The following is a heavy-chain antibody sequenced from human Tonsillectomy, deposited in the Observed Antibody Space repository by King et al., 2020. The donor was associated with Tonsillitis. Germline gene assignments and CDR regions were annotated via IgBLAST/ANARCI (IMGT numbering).Heavy chain of an antibody. Sequence: VQLQQWGAGLLKPSQTLSLTCAVYGGSFSGYYWNWIRQPPGKGLEWIGEISPSGSTNFNPSLKSRVPMSADTSKNQFSLTLTSVTAADTAVYYCAGDRDYGDYRDSWGQGTLVTVSS. V-gene: IGHV4-34*01. CDR1: GGSFSGYY. CDR3: AGDRDYGDYRDS. J-gene: IGHJ4*02. CDR2: ISPSGST. D-gene: IGHD4-17*01.